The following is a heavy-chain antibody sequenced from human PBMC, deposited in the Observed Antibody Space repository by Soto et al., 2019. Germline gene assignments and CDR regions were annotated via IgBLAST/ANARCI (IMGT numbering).Heavy chain of an antibody. CDR3: AKGINRVYYYYGMDV. J-gene: IGHJ6*02. D-gene: IGHD3-10*01. Sequence: GGSLRLSCAASGLTFSSYAMIWVRQAPGKGLEWVSAISGSGGSTYYADSVKGRFTISRDNSKNTLYLQMNSLRAEDTAVYYCAKGINRVYYYYGMDVWGQGTTVTVSS. CDR2: ISGSGGST. V-gene: IGHV3-23*01. CDR1: GLTFSSYA.